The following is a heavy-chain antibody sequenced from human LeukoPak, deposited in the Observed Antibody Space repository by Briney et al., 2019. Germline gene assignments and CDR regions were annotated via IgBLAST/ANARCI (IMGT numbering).Heavy chain of an antibody. J-gene: IGHJ5*02. V-gene: IGHV3-9*01. D-gene: IGHD3-22*01. CDR2: ISWNSGSI. CDR3: AQDIPIEQVPGLGPGS. CDR1: GFTFDDYA. Sequence: RSGGSLRLSCAASGFTFDDYAMQWVRHAPRRGLEWVSGISWNSGSIGYADSVKGRFTISRDNANNSLYLQMNSLRSEDTAVYFCAQDIPIEQVPGLGPGSWGQGTLVTVSS.